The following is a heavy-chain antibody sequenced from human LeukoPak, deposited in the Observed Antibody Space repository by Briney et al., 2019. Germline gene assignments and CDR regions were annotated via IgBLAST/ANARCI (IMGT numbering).Heavy chain of an antibody. CDR1: GGSISSPY. Sequence: SETLSLTCTVSGGSISSPYWTWIRQPAGKGLEWIGRFYTSGIANYNPSLKSRVTISVDTSKNQFSLKLSSVTAVDTAVYYCARSPYFDYWGQGTLVTVSS. CDR3: ARSPYFDY. V-gene: IGHV4-4*07. CDR2: FYTSGIA. J-gene: IGHJ4*02.